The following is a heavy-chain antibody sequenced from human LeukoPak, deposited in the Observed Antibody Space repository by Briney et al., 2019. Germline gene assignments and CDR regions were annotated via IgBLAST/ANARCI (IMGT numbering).Heavy chain of an antibody. CDR1: GFTFSTYW. CDR2: INSDGSST. CDR3: ARTLVGAARNDAFDM. V-gene: IGHV3-74*01. D-gene: IGHD1-26*01. J-gene: IGHJ3*02. Sequence: GGSLRLSCAASGFTFSTYWMHWVRQAPGKGLVWVSRINSDGSSTNYADSVKGRFTISRDNAKNTLYLQMNSLRAEDTAVYYCARTLVGAARNDAFDMWGQGTMVTVSS.